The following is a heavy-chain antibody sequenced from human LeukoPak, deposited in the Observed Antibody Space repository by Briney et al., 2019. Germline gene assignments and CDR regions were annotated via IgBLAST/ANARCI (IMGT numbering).Heavy chain of an antibody. CDR2: ISHSGST. D-gene: IGHD3-10*01. CDR1: GGSLTSGGFS. Sequence: SQTLSLTCAVSGGSLTSGGFSWSWIRQPPGKGLEWIGCISHSGSTNYNPSLKSRLTMSVDTSKNQFSLNLSSVTAADTAVYYCAREYTSGSGFDYWGQGTLVTVSS. CDR3: AREYTSGSGFDY. J-gene: IGHJ4*02. V-gene: IGHV4-30-2*01.